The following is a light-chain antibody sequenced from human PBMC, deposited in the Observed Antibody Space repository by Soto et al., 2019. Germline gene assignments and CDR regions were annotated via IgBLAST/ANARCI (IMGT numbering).Light chain of an antibody. CDR2: GAS. V-gene: IGKV3D-15*01. J-gene: IGKJ1*01. Sequence: EIVLTQFPATLSLSPGESATLSCRASETVRANYLGWYQQKPGQAPRLLIFGASSRSTGTPDRFSGSGSGTEFTRTISSLQSEDFAVYYCQQYNNWPPWTFGQGTKVDIK. CDR3: QQYNNWPPWT. CDR1: ETVRANY.